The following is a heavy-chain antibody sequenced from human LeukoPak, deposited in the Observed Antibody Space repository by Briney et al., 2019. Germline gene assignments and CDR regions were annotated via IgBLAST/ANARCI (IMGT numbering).Heavy chain of an antibody. V-gene: IGHV4-39*01. D-gene: IGHD5-24*01. J-gene: IGHJ4*02. CDR1: GGSISSSSYY. CDR3: AREEMATAHY. Sequence: SETLSLTCTVSGGSISSSSYYWGWIRQPPGKGLEWIGSICYSGSTYYNPSLKSRVTISVDTSKNQFSLKLSSVTVADTAVYYCAREEMATAHYWGQGTLVTVSS. CDR2: ICYSGST.